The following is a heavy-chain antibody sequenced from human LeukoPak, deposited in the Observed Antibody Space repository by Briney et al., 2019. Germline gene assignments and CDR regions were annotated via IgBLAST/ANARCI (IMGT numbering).Heavy chain of an antibody. J-gene: IGHJ4*02. CDR1: RYSFTSYW. CDR3: VSRQCFDSSGYGIDY. Sequence: GESLKISCKGFRYSFTSYWIGWVRQMPGKGPEWMGIIDPDDSDTKYSPSFQGQVTISADESISAAYLQWTTLKASDTAMYYCVSRQCFDSSGYGIDYWRQGILVTVSS. CDR2: IDPDDSDT. V-gene: IGHV5-51*01. D-gene: IGHD3-22*01.